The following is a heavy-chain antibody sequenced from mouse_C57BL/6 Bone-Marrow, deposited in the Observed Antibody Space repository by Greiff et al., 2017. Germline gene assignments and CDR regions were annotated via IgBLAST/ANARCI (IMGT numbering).Heavy chain of an antibody. V-gene: IGHV1-64*01. CDR2: IHPNSGST. J-gene: IGHJ1*03. CDR3: ARSRTTVVPYWYFDV. D-gene: IGHD1-1*01. CDR1: GYTFTSYW. Sequence: QVQLQQSGAELVKPGASVKLSCKASGYTFTSYWMHWVKQRPGQGLEWIGMIHPNSGSTHYNEKFKSKATLTVDKSSSTAYMQLSSLTSEASAVYCCARSRTTVVPYWYFDVGGTGTTVTVSS.